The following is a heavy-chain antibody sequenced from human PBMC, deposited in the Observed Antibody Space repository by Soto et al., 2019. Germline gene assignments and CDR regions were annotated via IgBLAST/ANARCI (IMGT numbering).Heavy chain of an antibody. V-gene: IGHV4-59*08. Sequence: SETLSLTCTVSGGSISSYYWSWIRQPPGKGLEWIGYIYYSGSTNYNPSLKSRVTISVDTSKNQFSLKLGSVTAADTAVYYCATWRQQLVRGFDYWGQGTLVTVSS. J-gene: IGHJ4*02. CDR2: IYYSGST. D-gene: IGHD6-13*01. CDR1: GGSISSYY. CDR3: ATWRQQLVRGFDY.